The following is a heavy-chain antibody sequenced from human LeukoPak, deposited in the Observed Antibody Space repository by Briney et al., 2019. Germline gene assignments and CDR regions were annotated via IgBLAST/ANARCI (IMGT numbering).Heavy chain of an antibody. Sequence: GGPLRLSCAASGFTFSGYWMSWVRQTPEKGLEWVANIKQDGYEKYYVDSVKGRFTISRDNAKNSLYLQMNSLRADDTAVYYCAREVLAGTVGVLRYWGQGTLVTVSS. CDR1: GFTFSGYW. CDR2: IKQDGYEK. D-gene: IGHD6-19*01. J-gene: IGHJ4*02. V-gene: IGHV3-7*01. CDR3: AREVLAGTVGVLRY.